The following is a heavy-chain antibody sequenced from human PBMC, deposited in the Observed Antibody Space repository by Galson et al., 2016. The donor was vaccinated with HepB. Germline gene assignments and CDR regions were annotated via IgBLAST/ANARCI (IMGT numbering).Heavy chain of an antibody. CDR2: IKQDGSER. CDR1: GFPFSDFW. D-gene: IGHD3-10*01. V-gene: IGHV3-7*01. J-gene: IGHJ4*02. Sequence: SLRLSCAASGFPFSDFWMSWVRHVPGKGLEWVANIKQDGSERHYSDSVKGRFVIARDNANNVLSLQMNSLRADDTAVYYCTTERAGASHDWGQGTLVTVSS. CDR3: TTERAGASHD.